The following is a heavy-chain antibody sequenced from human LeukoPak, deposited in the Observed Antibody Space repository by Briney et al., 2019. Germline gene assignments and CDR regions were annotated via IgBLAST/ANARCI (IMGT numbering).Heavy chain of an antibody. CDR1: GYTSTGYY. CDR3: VCLNGVYTFEH. J-gene: IGHJ4*02. CDR2: INPNSGGT. Sequence: ASVKVSCKASGYTSTGYYMHWVRQAPGQGLEWMGWINPNSGGTNYAQKFQGRVTMTRDKSISTAYMELRRLRSDDTAMLYCVCLNGVYTFEHWAQGPLDSVSS. D-gene: IGHD2-8*01. V-gene: IGHV1-2*02.